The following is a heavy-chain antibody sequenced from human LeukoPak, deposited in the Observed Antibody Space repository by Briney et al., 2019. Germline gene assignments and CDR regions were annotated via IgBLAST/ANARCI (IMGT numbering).Heavy chain of an antibody. J-gene: IGHJ5*02. CDR3: ARGEWWLDP. D-gene: IGHD2-8*01. CDR2: IYYSGSA. Sequence: PSETLSLTCTVSGASISSDYWTWTRQPPGRGLEWIGNIYYSGSANYNPSLMSRVTISLDMSKNQFSLKLSSVTAADTAIYYCARGEWWLDPWGQGTLVAVSS. CDR1: GASISSDY. V-gene: IGHV4-59*01.